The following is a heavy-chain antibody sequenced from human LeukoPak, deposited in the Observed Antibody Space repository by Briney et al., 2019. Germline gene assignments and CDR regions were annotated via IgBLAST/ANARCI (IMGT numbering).Heavy chain of an antibody. D-gene: IGHD2-2*01. Sequence: GASVKVSCKASGYTFTGYYMHWVRQAPGQGLEWVGWINPNSGGTNYAQKFQGRVTMTRDTSISTAYMELSRLRSDDTAVYYCARALPAAMRRAGPWFDPWGQGTLVTVSS. J-gene: IGHJ5*02. CDR1: GYTFTGYY. CDR3: ARALPAAMRRAGPWFDP. CDR2: INPNSGGT. V-gene: IGHV1-2*02.